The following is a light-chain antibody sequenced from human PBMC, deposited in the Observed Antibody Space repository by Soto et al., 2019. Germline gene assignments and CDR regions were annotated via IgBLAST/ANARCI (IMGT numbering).Light chain of an antibody. CDR3: QNYRDSSWT. CDR2: GAS. V-gene: IGKV3-20*01. CDR1: QSVSSSY. Sequence: EIVLTQSPGTLSLSPGERATLSCRASQSVSSSYLAWYQQKPGQAPRLLIYGASSRATGIPDRFSGGGSGTDFTLTISRLEPEDFAMYYCQNYRDSSWTFGQGTKVDIK. J-gene: IGKJ1*01.